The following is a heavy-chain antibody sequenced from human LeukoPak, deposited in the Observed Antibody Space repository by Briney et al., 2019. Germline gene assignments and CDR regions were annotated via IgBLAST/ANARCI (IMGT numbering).Heavy chain of an antibody. D-gene: IGHD2-2*02. J-gene: IGHJ6*03. CDR3: ARVAAEVVGVPGAIGFGWLRRDYYYMDV. CDR1: GFTFSDYY. V-gene: IGHV3-11*01. Sequence: GGSLRLSCAASGFTFSDYYMSWIRQAPGKGLEWVSYISSSGNIIYYADSVKGRFTISRDNAKNSLYLQMNSLRADDTAVYYCARVAAEVVGVPGAIGFGWLRRDYYYMDVWGKGTTVTVSS. CDR2: ISSSGNII.